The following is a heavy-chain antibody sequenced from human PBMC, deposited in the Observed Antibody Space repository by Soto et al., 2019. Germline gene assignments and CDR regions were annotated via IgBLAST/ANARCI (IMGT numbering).Heavy chain of an antibody. CDR3: ASGDHLDY. V-gene: IGHV3-7*03. CDR2: IKQGGNER. CDR1: RYTFSFDW. J-gene: IGHJ4*02. Sequence: EVQLVESGGGLVQPGGSLRLSCEASRYTFSFDWMTWVRQAPGKGPEWVANIKQGGNERYYMDSVKGRFTISRDSVKNSVFLQMNSLRAEDTAVYYCASGDHLDYWGQGTLVTVSS.